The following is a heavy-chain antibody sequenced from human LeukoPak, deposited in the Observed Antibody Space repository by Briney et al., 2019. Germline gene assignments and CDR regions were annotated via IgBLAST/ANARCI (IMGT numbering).Heavy chain of an antibody. D-gene: IGHD6-19*01. V-gene: IGHV4-4*02. CDR2: VYHSGST. CDR1: GGSFSSSDW. CDR3: ARSPNSSGWYGNWFDP. J-gene: IGHJ5*02. Sequence: SETLSLTCAVSGGSFSSSDWWSWVRQPPGKGLEWIGEVYHSGSTNYNPSLKSRVTVSVDKSKNQFSLKLNSVTAADTAVYYCARSPNSSGWYGNWFDPWGQGTLVTVSS.